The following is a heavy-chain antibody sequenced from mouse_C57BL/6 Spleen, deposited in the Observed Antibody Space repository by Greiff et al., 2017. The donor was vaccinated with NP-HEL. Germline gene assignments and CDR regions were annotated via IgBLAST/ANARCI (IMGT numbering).Heavy chain of an antibody. CDR3: ARWLPRGYFDV. CDR1: GYAFSSSW. D-gene: IGHD2-2*01. J-gene: IGHJ1*03. V-gene: IGHV1-82*01. CDR2: IYPGDGDT. Sequence: QVQLKESGPELVKPGASVKISCKASGYAFSSSWMNWVKQRPGKGLEWIGRIYPGDGDTNYNGKFKGKATLTADKSSSTAYMQLSSLTSEDSAVYFCARWLPRGYFDVWGTGTTVTVSS.